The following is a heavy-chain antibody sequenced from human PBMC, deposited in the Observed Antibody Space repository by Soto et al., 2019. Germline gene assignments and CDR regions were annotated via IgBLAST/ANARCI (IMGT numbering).Heavy chain of an antibody. Sequence: ASVKVSCKASGYTFTDYDINWVRQASGQGLEYMGWMSPESGNTGYAPQFQGRVTMTRNTSISTAYMEMSSLRSEDTAVYYCEVTTGYWGQGTKVTVSS. D-gene: IGHD2-21*02. CDR2: MSPESGNT. J-gene: IGHJ4*02. CDR1: GYTFTDYD. V-gene: IGHV1-8*01. CDR3: EVTTGY.